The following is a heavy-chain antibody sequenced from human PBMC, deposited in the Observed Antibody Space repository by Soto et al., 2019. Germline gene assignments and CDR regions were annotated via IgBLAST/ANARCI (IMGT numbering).Heavy chain of an antibody. CDR2: INTADDSK. V-gene: IGHV1-3*04. Sequence: QVQLVQSGAEVKKPGASVKVSCRASGYTFTSYAIHWVRQAPGQRLEWMGWINTADDSKKFSQSRFTITRDTSASIVYMDLSSLRSEDTAVYYCARGSSWAYFDYWGQGTLVIFSS. D-gene: IGHD6-13*01. J-gene: IGHJ4*02. CDR3: ARGSSWAYFDY. CDR1: GYTFTSYA.